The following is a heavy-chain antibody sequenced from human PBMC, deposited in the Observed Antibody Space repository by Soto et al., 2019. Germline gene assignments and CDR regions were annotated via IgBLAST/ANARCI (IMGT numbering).Heavy chain of an antibody. CDR1: GYIFTNYW. D-gene: IGHD5-18*01. CDR2: IDPSDSYT. CDR3: ARLRGYSSGYGSWVDY. J-gene: IGHJ4*02. V-gene: IGHV5-10-1*01. Sequence: EVQLVQSGAEVKTPGESLRISCKGSGYIFTNYWITWVRQMPGKGLEWMGRIDPSDSYTNYSPSFQGHVTISADKSISTAYLQWSSLKASDTALYYCARLRGYSSGYGSWVDYWGQGTLVTVSS.